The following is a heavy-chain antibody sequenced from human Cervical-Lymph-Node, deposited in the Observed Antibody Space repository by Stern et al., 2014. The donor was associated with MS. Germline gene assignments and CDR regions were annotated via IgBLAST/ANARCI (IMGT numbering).Heavy chain of an antibody. J-gene: IGHJ6*02. V-gene: IGHV1-58*01. CDR2: IVVGSGNT. CDR1: GFTFTSSA. Sequence: HLVESGPEVKKPGTSVKVSCKASGFTFTSSAVQWVRQARGQRLEWIGWIVVGSGNTNYAQKFQERVTITRDMYTSTAYMELSSLRSEDTAVYYCAANGDSTQGAYYYGMDVWGQGTTVTVSS. CDR3: AANGDSTQGAYYYGMDV. D-gene: IGHD2-2*01.